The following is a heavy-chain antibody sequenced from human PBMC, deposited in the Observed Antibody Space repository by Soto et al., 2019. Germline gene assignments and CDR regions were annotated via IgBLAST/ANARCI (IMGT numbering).Heavy chain of an antibody. Sequence: GGSLRLSCAASGFTFSSYWMSWVRQAPGKGLEWVANIKQDGSEKYYVDSVKGRFTISRDNAKNSLYLQMNSLRAEDTAVYYCARVVRGSYRPYYYYYYMDVWGKGTTVTVSS. CDR3: ARVVRGSYRPYYYYYYMDV. V-gene: IGHV3-7*01. CDR1: GFTFSSYW. J-gene: IGHJ6*03. CDR2: IKQDGSEK. D-gene: IGHD3-16*02.